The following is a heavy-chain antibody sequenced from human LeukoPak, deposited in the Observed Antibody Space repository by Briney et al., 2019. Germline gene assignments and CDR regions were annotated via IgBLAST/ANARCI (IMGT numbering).Heavy chain of an antibody. J-gene: IGHJ4*02. CDR2: IIPILGIA. CDR3: ARGDWNLPFDY. V-gene: IGHV1-69*04. CDR1: GYTFTSYG. Sequence: SVKVSCKASGYTFTSYGISWVRQAPGQGLEWMGRIIPILGIANYAQKFQGRVTITADKSTSTAYMELSSLRSEDTAVYYCARGDWNLPFDYWGQGTLVTVSS. D-gene: IGHD1-7*01.